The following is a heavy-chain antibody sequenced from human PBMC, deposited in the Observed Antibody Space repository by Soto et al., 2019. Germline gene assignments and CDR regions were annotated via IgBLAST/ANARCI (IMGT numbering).Heavy chain of an antibody. CDR2: IIPIFGTA. V-gene: IGHV1-69*01. J-gene: IGHJ4*02. D-gene: IGHD6-6*01. CDR3: ARDLGGSSSSPGSYYFDY. Sequence: QVQLVESGAEVKKPGSSVKVSCKASGGTFSSYAISWVRQAPGQGLEWMGGIIPIFGTANYAQKFQGRVTITADESTSTAYMELSSLRSEDTAVYYCARDLGGSSSSPGSYYFDYWGQGTLVTVSS. CDR1: GGTFSSYA.